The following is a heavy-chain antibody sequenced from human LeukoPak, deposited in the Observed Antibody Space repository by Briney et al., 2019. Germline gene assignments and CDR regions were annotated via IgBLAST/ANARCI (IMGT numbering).Heavy chain of an antibody. Sequence: GGSLRLSCAASGVIFSSYWMHWVRQAPGKGLVWVSGINSDGSSTSYADSVKGRFTISRDNSNNTLYLQMNSLRAEDTAVYYCAKTRHGSGSYSPFDYWGQGTLVTVSS. CDR3: AKTRHGSGSYSPFDY. CDR1: GVIFSSYW. J-gene: IGHJ4*02. CDR2: INSDGSST. V-gene: IGHV3-74*01. D-gene: IGHD3-10*01.